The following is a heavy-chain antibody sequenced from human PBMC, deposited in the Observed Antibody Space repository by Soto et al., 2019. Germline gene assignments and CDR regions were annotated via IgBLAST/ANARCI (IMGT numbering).Heavy chain of an antibody. CDR2: ISDHGGTT. CDR1: GFSFNTFE. Sequence: PGGSLRLSCAASGFSFNTFEMSWVRQAPGRGLEWVSFISDHGGTTYYADSVKGRFTSSRDNSKNTLYLQMNSLTAEDTAGYMCVKGGWLDLWGQGALVTVSS. V-gene: IGHV3-23*01. J-gene: IGHJ5*01. D-gene: IGHD3-16*01. CDR3: VKGGWLDL.